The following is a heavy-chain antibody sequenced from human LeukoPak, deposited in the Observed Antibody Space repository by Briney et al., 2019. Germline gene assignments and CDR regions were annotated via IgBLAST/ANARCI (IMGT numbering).Heavy chain of an antibody. D-gene: IGHD3-22*01. CDR1: GFTFSSYW. J-gene: IGHJ4*02. Sequence: PGASLRLSCAASGFTFSSYWMHWVRQAPGKGLVLVSRINSDGSSTSYADSVKGRFTISRDNAKNTLYLQMNSLRAEDTAVYYCARSGANLRSSGYLYWGQGTLITVSS. CDR3: ARSGANLRSSGYLY. CDR2: INSDGSST. V-gene: IGHV3-74*01.